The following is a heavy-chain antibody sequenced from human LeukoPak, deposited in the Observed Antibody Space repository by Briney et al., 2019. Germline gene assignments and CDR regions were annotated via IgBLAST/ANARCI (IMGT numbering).Heavy chain of an antibody. CDR3: ASGETLVFGVVIHPFDY. CDR2: IIPIFGTA. D-gene: IGHD3-3*01. CDR1: GGTFSSYA. J-gene: IGHJ4*02. V-gene: IGHV1-69*13. Sequence: SVKVSCKASGGTFSSYAISWVRQAPGQGLEWMGGIIPIFGTANYAQKFQGRVTITADESTSTAYMELSSLRSEDTAVYYCASGETLVFGVVIHPFDYWGQGTLVTVSS.